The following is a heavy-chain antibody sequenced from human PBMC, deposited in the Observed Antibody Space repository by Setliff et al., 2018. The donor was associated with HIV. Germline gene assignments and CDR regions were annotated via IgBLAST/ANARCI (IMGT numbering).Heavy chain of an antibody. D-gene: IGHD4-4*01. CDR2: MYYSGTT. V-gene: IGHV4-39*07. CDR3: AREVRYYYYMDV. J-gene: IGHJ6*03. CDR1: GDSISSTTYY. Sequence: SETLSLTCTVSGDSISSTTYYWGWIRQPPGKGLEWIGSMYYSGTTYYNPSLKSRVTISVDTSKNQFSLKLSSVTAADTAVYYCAREVRYYYYMDVWGKGTTVTVSS.